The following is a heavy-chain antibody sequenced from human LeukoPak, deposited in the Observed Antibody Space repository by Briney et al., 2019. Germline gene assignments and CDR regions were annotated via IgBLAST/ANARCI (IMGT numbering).Heavy chain of an antibody. CDR1: GGSISSSYYY. Sequence: PSETLSLTCTVSGGSISSSYYYWGWIRQPPGKGLEWIGSIYYSGSTYYNPSLKSRVTISVDTSKNQFSLKLRSVTAADTAVYYCARSSTSVDYFDYWGQGTLVTVSS. J-gene: IGHJ4*02. CDR3: ARSSTSVDYFDY. D-gene: IGHD2-2*01. CDR2: IYYSGST. V-gene: IGHV4-39*01.